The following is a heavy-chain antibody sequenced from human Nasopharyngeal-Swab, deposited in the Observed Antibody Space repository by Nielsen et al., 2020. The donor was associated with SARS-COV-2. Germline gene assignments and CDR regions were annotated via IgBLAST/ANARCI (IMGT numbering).Heavy chain of an antibody. V-gene: IGHV3-23*01. J-gene: IGHJ3*02. D-gene: IGHD3-22*01. CDR2: ISGSGGST. Sequence: GESLKISCAASGFTFSSYAMSWVRQAPGKGLEWVSAISGSGGSTYYADSVKGRFTISRDNSKNTLYLQMNCLRAEDTAVYYCAKDYYDSSGYHPNAFDIWGQGTMVTVSS. CDR3: AKDYYDSSGYHPNAFDI. CDR1: GFTFSSYA.